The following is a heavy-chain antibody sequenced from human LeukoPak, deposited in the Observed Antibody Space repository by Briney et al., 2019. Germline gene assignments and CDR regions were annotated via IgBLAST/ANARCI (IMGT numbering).Heavy chain of an antibody. CDR3: ATRDWMSEAFDP. CDR1: GFTFSSYG. J-gene: IGHJ5*02. D-gene: IGHD1-1*01. V-gene: IGHV3-30*02. Sequence: GGSLRLSCAASGFTFSSYGMHWVRQAPGKGLEWVAFIRYDGSNKYYADSVKGRFTISRDNSKNTLYLQMNSLSAEDTAVYYCATRDWMSEAFDPWGQGTLVTVFS. CDR2: IRYDGSNK.